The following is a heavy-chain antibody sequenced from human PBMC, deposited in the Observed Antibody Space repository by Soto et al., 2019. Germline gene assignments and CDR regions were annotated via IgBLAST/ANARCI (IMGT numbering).Heavy chain of an antibody. D-gene: IGHD5-18*01. V-gene: IGHV4-39*01. J-gene: IGHJ3*02. Sequence: SETLSLTCTVSGGSISSSSYYWGWIRQPPGKGLEWTGSIYYSGSTYYNPSLKSRVTISVDTSKNQFSLKLSSVTAADTAVYYCARPRRGYSYGQRVAFDIWGQGTMVTVSS. CDR3: ARPRRGYSYGQRVAFDI. CDR2: IYYSGST. CDR1: GGSISSSSYY.